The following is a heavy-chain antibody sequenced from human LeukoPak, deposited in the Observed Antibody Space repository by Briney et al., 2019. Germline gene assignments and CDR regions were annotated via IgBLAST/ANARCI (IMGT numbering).Heavy chain of an antibody. V-gene: IGHV3-33*01. CDR1: GFTFSSYG. Sequence: GRSLRLSCAASGFTFSSYGMHWVRQAPGKGLEWVAVIWYDGSNKYYADSVKGRFTISRDNSKNTLYLQMNSLRAEDTAVYYCARGDYPPSYDFWSGYFLVWGQGTTVTVSS. J-gene: IGHJ6*02. CDR3: ARGDYPPSYDFWSGYFLV. CDR2: IWYDGSNK. D-gene: IGHD3-3*01.